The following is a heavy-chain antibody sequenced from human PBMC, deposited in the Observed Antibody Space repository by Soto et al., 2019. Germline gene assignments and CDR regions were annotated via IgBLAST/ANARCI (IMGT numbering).Heavy chain of an antibody. J-gene: IGHJ6*02. CDR2: ISGSGGST. Sequence: EVQLLESGGGLVQPGGSLRLSCAASGFTFSSYAMSWVRQAPGKGLEWVSAISGSGGSTYYEDSVKGRFTISRDNSKNTLYLQMNSLRAEDTAVYYCANDGMPPNYYYCMDVWGQGTTVTVSS. V-gene: IGHV3-23*01. D-gene: IGHD2-2*01. CDR1: GFTFSSYA. CDR3: ANDGMPPNYYYCMDV.